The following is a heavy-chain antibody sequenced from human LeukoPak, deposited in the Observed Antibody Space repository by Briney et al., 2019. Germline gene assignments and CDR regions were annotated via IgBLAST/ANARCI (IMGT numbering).Heavy chain of an antibody. J-gene: IGHJ4*02. D-gene: IGHD4/OR15-4a*01. CDR2: IDLEGSQR. Sequence: GGSLRLSCVASGFAFSRSWMSWVRQAPEKGLEWVANIDLEGSQRFYVDSLKGRFTISRDNANNLVYLQMNSLRAEDTAVYYCARDVDYANPRHDYWGQGTLVTVSS. CDR1: GFAFSRSW. V-gene: IGHV3-7*01. CDR3: ARDVDYANPRHDY.